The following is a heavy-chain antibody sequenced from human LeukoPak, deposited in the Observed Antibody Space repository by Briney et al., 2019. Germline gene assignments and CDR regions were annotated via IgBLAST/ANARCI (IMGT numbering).Heavy chain of an antibody. D-gene: IGHD3-9*01. J-gene: IGHJ4*02. CDR2: ITSTSGSI. V-gene: IGHV3-23*01. Sequence: GGSLRLSCAASGFTFSEYVMSRVRQAPGKGLEWVSSITSTSGSIYYADSVKGRFTISRDNSKNTVYLQMSSLRAEDTAVYYCARVRVTGYSNFAYWGQGTLVTVSS. CDR1: GFTFSEYV. CDR3: ARVRVTGYSNFAY.